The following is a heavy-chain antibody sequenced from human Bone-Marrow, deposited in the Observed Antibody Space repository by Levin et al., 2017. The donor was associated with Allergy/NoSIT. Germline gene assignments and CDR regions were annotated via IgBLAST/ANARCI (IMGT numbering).Heavy chain of an antibody. CDR3: ARGTSGWYGPFDY. V-gene: IGHV4-59*01. Sequence: GSLRLSCTVSGASISSFYWSWVRQTPGKGLEWIGYFYYSGGTNYNPSLQSRVTISVDRSKNQFSLKLTAVTAADTAVYYCARGTSGWYGPFDYWGQGTVVTVSS. CDR2: FYYSGGT. D-gene: IGHD6-19*01. J-gene: IGHJ4*02. CDR1: GASISSFY.